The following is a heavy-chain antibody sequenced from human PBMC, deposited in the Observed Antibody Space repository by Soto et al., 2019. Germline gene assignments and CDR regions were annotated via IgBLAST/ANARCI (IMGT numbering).Heavy chain of an antibody. Sequence: QVQLLESGPGLVKPSGPLSLTCTVSGASITDNNYWSWVRQPPGKGLEWIGEIHHSWITKYNPSLKSRVIISMDKSNNQCSLNLSPVTAADTAVYYCARDYSRSFYSSGFLDYWGQGTLVTVSS. V-gene: IGHV4-4*02. J-gene: IGHJ4*02. CDR1: GASITDNNY. CDR2: IHHSWIT. CDR3: ARDYSRSFYSSGFLDY. D-gene: IGHD6-19*01.